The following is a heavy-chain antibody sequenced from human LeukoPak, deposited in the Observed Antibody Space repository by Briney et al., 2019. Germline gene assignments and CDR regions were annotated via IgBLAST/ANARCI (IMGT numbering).Heavy chain of an antibody. Sequence: KPSETLSITCTVSGGSISSYYWSWIRQPPGKGLEWIGYIYYSGSTNYNPSLKSRVTISVDTSKNQFSLKLSSVTAADTAVYYCARVVRYFDYWGQGTLVTVSS. J-gene: IGHJ4*02. CDR1: GGSISSYY. CDR2: IYYSGST. V-gene: IGHV4-59*01. CDR3: ARVVRYFDY.